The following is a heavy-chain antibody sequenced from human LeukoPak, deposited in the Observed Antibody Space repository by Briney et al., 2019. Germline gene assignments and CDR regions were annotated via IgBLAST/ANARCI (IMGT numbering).Heavy chain of an antibody. CDR3: ARTISDSSGYYHSDY. V-gene: IGHV4-59*08. J-gene: IGHJ4*02. D-gene: IGHD3-22*01. CDR2: IYYSGRT. CDR1: GGSISSYY. Sequence: SETLSLTCTVSGGSISSYYWSWIRQPPGKELEWIGYIYYSGRTYYNPSLKSRVTISVDTSKNQFSLSLSSVTAADTAVYYCARTISDSSGYYHSDYWGQGTLVTVS.